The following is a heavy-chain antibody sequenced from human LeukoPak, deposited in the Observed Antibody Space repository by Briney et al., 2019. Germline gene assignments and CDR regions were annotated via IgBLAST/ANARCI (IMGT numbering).Heavy chain of an antibody. Sequence: AASVKVSCKASGVIFSINWVRQAHGQGLEWMGRIIPRLDTTNYAQKFQGRVTITTDESTSTAYMELSSLRSEDTAVYYCARELGGGRYRSGWFDYWGQGTLVTVSS. J-gene: IGHJ5*01. CDR1: GVIFS. CDR3: ARELGGGRYRSGWFDY. CDR2: IIPRLDTT. V-gene: IGHV1-69*11. D-gene: IGHD6-19*01.